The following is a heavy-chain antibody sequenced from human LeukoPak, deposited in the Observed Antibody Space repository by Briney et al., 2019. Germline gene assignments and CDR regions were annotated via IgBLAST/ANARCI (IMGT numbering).Heavy chain of an antibody. Sequence: PEESLKISCKGSGYSFTSYWIGWVRQMPGKGLEWMGIIYPGDSDTRYSPSFQGQVTISADKSISTAYLQWSSLKASDTAMYYCARGPRGTYCSGGSCSIGTFDIWGQGTMVTVSS. V-gene: IGHV5-51*01. D-gene: IGHD2-15*01. CDR2: IYPGDSDT. CDR3: ARGPRGTYCSGGSCSIGTFDI. CDR1: GYSFTSYW. J-gene: IGHJ3*02.